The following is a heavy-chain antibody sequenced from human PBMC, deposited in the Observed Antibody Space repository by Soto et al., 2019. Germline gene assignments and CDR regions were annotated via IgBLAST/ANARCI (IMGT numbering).Heavy chain of an antibody. J-gene: IGHJ4*02. CDR3: ARDGGYYYDSSGYLSFAY. V-gene: IGHV1-18*01. D-gene: IGHD3-22*01. CDR1: CYTFTSYG. CDR2: ISAYNGNT. Sequence: SEQVYCKDSCYTFTSYGISWVRQAPGQGLEWMGWISAYNGNTNYAQKLQGRVTMTTDTSTSTAYMELRSLRSDDTAVYYCARDGGYYYDSSGYLSFAYWGQGTLVTVSS.